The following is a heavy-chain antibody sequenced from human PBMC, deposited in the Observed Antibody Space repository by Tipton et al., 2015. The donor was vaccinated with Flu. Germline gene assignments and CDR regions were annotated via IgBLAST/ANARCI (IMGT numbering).Heavy chain of an antibody. Sequence: TLSLTCTVSSGSIRSTNYFCAWIRQPPGKRLELIGSIYPSGTTYYNPSLKSRVTISVDTSKSQFSLMLRSVTAADTAVYYCARPESLRWAYAFDIWAKGQWSPSLQ. J-gene: IGHJ3*02. V-gene: IGHV4-39*01. D-gene: IGHD1-26*01. CDR1: SGSIRSTNYF. CDR3: ARPESLRWAYAFDI. CDR2: IYPSGTT.